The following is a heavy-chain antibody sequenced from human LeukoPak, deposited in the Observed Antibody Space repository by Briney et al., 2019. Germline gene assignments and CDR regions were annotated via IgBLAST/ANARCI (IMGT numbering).Heavy chain of an antibody. Sequence: PSETLSLTCTLSGGSISTYYWSWIRQPPGKGLEWIGYIYHRGSTHYNPSLKSRVTISVDTPKNQFSLKLSALTAADTAVYYCARGGGYVSPIGYWGQGALVTVSS. CDR2: IYHRGST. J-gene: IGHJ4*02. D-gene: IGHD5-12*01. CDR3: ARGGGYVSPIGY. V-gene: IGHV4-59*01. CDR1: GGSISTYY.